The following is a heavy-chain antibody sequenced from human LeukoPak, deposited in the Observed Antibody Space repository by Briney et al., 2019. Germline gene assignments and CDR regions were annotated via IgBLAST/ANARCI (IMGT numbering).Heavy chain of an antibody. CDR1: GGSFSGYY. CDR3: ARVRLRMSITMVRGVRGYMDV. CDR2: INHSGST. J-gene: IGHJ6*03. D-gene: IGHD3-10*01. V-gene: IGHV4-34*01. Sequence: SETLSLTCAVYGGSFSGYYWSWIRQPPGKGLEWIGEINHSGSTNYNPSLKSRVTISVDTSKNQFSLKLSSVTAADTAVYYCARVRLRMSITMVRGVRGYMDVWGKGTTVTVSS.